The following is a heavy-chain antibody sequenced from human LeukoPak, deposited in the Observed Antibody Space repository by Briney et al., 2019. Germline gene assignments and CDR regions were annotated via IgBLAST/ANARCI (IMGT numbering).Heavy chain of an antibody. D-gene: IGHD1-26*01. CDR1: GSPFDDYG. CDR2: INWSADST. J-gene: IGHJ4*02. Sequence: GGSLRLSCTASGSPFDDYGMSWVRQAPGKGLEWVSGINWSADSTTYADSVKGRFTISRDNARNSLYLQMNSLRAEDTALYYCATRVGHKFDYWGQGTLVTVSS. CDR3: ATRVGHKFDY. V-gene: IGHV3-20*04.